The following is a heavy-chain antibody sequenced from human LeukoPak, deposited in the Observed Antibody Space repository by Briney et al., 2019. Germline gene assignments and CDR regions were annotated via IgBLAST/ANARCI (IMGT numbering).Heavy chain of an antibody. CDR1: GGSISSSSYY. CDR2: IYYSGST. V-gene: IGHV4-39*01. D-gene: IGHD2/OR15-2a*01. Sequence: PSETLSLTCTVSGGSISSSSYYWGWIRQPPGKGLEWIGSIYYSGSTYYNPSLKSRVTISVDTSKNQFSLKLSSVTAADTAIYYCARLLSIADAFDIWGQGTIVTVSS. J-gene: IGHJ3*02. CDR3: ARLLSIADAFDI.